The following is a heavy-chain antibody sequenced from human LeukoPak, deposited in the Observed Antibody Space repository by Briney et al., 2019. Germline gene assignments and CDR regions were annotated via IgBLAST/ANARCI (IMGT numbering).Heavy chain of an antibody. D-gene: IGHD2-2*01. V-gene: IGHV1-69*13. Sequence: SVKVSCKASGGTFSSYAISWVRQAPGQGLEWMGGIIPIFGTANYAQKFQGRVTITADESTSTAYTELSSLRSEDTAVYYCARGGLGYCSSTSCYDGNYFDYWGQGTLVTVSS. CDR1: GGTFSSYA. CDR2: IIPIFGTA. J-gene: IGHJ4*02. CDR3: ARGGLGYCSSTSCYDGNYFDY.